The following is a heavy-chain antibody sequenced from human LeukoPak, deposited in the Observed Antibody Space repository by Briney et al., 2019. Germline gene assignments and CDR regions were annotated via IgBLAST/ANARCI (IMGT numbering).Heavy chain of an antibody. CDR3: ARDGIWFGETYYYGMDV. Sequence: PSETLSLTCTVSGGSISSYYWSWIRQPPGKGLEWIGYIYYSGSTNYNPSLKSRVTISVDTSKNQFSLKLSSVTAADTAVHYCARDGIWFGETYYYGMDVWGQGTTVTVSS. D-gene: IGHD3-10*01. V-gene: IGHV4-59*12. J-gene: IGHJ6*02. CDR2: IYYSGST. CDR1: GGSISSYY.